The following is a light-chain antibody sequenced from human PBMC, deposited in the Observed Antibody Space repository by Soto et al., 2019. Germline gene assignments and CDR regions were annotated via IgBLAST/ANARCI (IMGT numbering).Light chain of an antibody. CDR1: QSVSSN. CDR2: GAS. CDR3: QQYNNWPPVT. Sequence: EIVMTESPATLSVSPGERATLSCRASQSVSSNLAWYQQKPGQAPRLLIYGASTRATGIPARFSGSGSGTEFTLTISSLQSEDFAVYYCQQYNNWPPVTFGQGTKVDIK. V-gene: IGKV3-15*01. J-gene: IGKJ1*01.